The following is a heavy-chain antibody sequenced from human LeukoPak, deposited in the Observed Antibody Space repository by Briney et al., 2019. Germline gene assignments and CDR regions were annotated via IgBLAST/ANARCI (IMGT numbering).Heavy chain of an antibody. CDR1: GGSFSGYY. V-gene: IGHV4-34*01. CDR3: ARRRHDASGYYPSRGRYFDY. D-gene: IGHD3-22*01. Sequence: SETLSLTCAVYGGSFSGYYWSWVRQPPEKGLEWIGEINHSGSTNYNPSLKSRVTISVDTSKNQFSLELTSVTAADTAVYYCARRRHDASGYYPSRGRYFDYWGQGTLVTVSS. J-gene: IGHJ4*02. CDR2: INHSGST.